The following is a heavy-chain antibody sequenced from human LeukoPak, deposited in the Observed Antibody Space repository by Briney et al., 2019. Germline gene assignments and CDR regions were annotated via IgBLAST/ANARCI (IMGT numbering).Heavy chain of an antibody. Sequence: GGSLRLSCAASGFIFSDYYMNWIRQAPGKGLEWVSYIGRSDTTVHYGDSVKGGVTISRDNAKDSLYLQINRLRAEDTAVYYCARSLQDSRHYFSPGAVDIWGQGTMVTVSS. D-gene: IGHD6-13*01. CDR1: GFIFSDYY. CDR3: ARSLQDSRHYFSPGAVDI. CDR2: IGRSDTTV. J-gene: IGHJ3*02. V-gene: IGHV3-11*04.